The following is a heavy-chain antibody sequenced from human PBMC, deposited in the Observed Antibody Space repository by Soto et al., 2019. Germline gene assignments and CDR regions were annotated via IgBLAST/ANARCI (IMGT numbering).Heavy chain of an antibody. J-gene: IGHJ5*02. CDR2: IIPIFGTA. CDR1: GGTFSSYA. D-gene: IGHD2-15*01. Sequence: QVQLVQSGAEVKKPGSSVKVSCKASGGTFSSYAISWVRQAPGQGLEWMGGIIPIFGTANYAQKFQGRVTVTADESTSTAYMELSSLGSADTAVYYCAREVVVAATGWFDPWGQGTLVTVSS. V-gene: IGHV1-69*12. CDR3: AREVVVAATGWFDP.